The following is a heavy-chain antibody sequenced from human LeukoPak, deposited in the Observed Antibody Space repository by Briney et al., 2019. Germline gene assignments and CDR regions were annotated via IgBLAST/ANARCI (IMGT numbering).Heavy chain of an antibody. J-gene: IGHJ4*02. CDR3: AKGARFDWLLDY. CDR1: GFTFSSYG. CDR2: IRYDGSNK. D-gene: IGHD3-9*01. V-gene: IGHV3-30*02. Sequence: PGGSLRLSCAASGFTFSSYGMHWVRQAPGKGLEWVAFIRYDGSNKYYADSVKGRFTISRDNSKNTLYLQMNSLRAEDTAVYYCAKGARFDWLLDYWGQGTLVTVSS.